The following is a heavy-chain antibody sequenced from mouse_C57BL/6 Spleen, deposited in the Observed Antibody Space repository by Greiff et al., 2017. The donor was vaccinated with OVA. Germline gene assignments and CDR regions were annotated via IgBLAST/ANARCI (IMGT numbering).Heavy chain of an antibody. CDR2: ISGGGGNT. CDR1: GFTFSSYT. J-gene: IGHJ3*01. Sequence: EVQVVESGGGLVKPGGSLKLSCAASGFTFSSYTMSWVRQTPEKRLEWVATISGGGGNTYYPDSVKGRFTISRDNAKNTLYLQMSSLRSEDTALYYCANSPWFAYWGQGTLVTVSA. V-gene: IGHV5-9*01. CDR3: ANSPWFAY.